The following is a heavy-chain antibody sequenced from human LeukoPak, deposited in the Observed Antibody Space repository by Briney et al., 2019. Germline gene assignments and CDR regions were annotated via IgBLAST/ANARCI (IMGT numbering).Heavy chain of an antibody. Sequence: SVKVSCKASGGIFSSYVISWVRQATGQWLEWMGGTIPIFGTANYAQTFQGRVTITADESTSTAYMELSSLRSEDTAVYYCARALLRYCSSTSCYWFDPWGQGTLVTVSS. J-gene: IGHJ5*02. CDR3: ARALLRYCSSTSCYWFDP. D-gene: IGHD2-2*01. CDR1: GGIFSSYV. CDR2: TIPIFGTA. V-gene: IGHV1-69*01.